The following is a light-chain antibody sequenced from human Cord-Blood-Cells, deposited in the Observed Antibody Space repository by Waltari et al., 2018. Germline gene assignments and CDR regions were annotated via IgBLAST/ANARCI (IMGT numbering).Light chain of an antibody. CDR3: QQYNSYST. Sequence: DIQMTQSPSTLSASVGDRVTITCRASQSISSWLDWYQQKPGKAPKLLIYKASSLESGVPSRFSGSGSGTEFTLTISSLQPDDFATYYYQQYNSYSTFGQGTKLEIK. V-gene: IGKV1-5*03. J-gene: IGKJ2*01. CDR1: QSISSW. CDR2: KAS.